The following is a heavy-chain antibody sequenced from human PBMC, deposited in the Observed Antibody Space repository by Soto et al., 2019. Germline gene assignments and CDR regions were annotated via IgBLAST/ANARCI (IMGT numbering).Heavy chain of an antibody. Sequence: GGSLRLSCAASGFTFSSYAMHWVRQAPGKGLEWVAVISYDGSNKYYADSVKGRFTISRDNSKNSLYLQMNSLRDEDTAVYYCAGIRVGSGWVPSFDYWGQGTLVTVSS. CDR3: AGIRVGSGWVPSFDY. J-gene: IGHJ4*02. D-gene: IGHD6-19*01. V-gene: IGHV3-30-3*01. CDR1: GFTFSSYA. CDR2: ISYDGSNK.